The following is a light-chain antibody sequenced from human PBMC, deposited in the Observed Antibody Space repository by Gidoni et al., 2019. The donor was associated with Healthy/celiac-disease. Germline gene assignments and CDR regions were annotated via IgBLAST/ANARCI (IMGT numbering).Light chain of an antibody. CDR2: DVS. CDR1: SSDVGGYNY. J-gene: IGLJ3*02. V-gene: IGLV2-14*01. CDR3: SSYTSSSTRV. Sequence: QSALTQPASVSGSPGQSITISCTGTSSDVGGYNYVPWYHQHPGKARKLMIYDVSNRPAGVSNRFSGSKSGNTASLTISGLQAEDEADYYCSSYTSSSTRVFGGGTKLTVL.